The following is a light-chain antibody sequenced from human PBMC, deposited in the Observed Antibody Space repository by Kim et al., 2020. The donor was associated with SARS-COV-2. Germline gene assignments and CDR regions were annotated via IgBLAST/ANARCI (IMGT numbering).Light chain of an antibody. CDR2: EVS. CDR1: SRDVGGYNY. CDR3: SSYTISSTWV. Sequence: GQSINISCTGTSRDVGGYNYVSWYQQHPGKAPKRMIYEVSNRPSGVSNRFSVSKSGNTASLTISGLQAEDEADYYCSSYTISSTWVFGGGTQLTVL. J-gene: IGLJ3*02. V-gene: IGLV2-14*01.